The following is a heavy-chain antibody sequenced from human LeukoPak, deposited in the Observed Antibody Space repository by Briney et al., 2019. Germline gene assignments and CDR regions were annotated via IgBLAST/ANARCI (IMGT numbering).Heavy chain of an antibody. CDR3: ARAPGDSSGYYPIYLYYFDY. V-gene: IGHV1-2*02. J-gene: IGHJ4*02. CDR1: GYTFTGYY. Sequence: ASVKVSCKASGYTFTGYYMHWVRQAPGQGLEWMGWINPNSGGTNYAQKFQGRVTMTRDTSISTAYMELSRLRSDDTAVYYCARAPGDSSGYYPIYLYYFDYWGQGTLVTVSS. CDR2: INPNSGGT. D-gene: IGHD3-22*01.